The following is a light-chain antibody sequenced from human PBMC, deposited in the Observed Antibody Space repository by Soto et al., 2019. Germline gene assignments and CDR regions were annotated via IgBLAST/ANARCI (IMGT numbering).Light chain of an antibody. Sequence: QSALTQPPSASGSPGQSVTIPCTGTSSDVGGHNYVSWYQQHPGKAPKLMIYEVSKRPSGVPDRFSGSKSGNTASLTVSGLQAEDEADYYCAAWDDSLNGWVFGGGTKLTVL. CDR3: AAWDDSLNGWV. V-gene: IGLV2-8*01. CDR2: EVS. J-gene: IGLJ3*02. CDR1: SSDVGGHNY.